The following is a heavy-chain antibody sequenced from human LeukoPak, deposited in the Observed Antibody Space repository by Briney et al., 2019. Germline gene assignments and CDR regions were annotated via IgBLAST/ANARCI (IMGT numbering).Heavy chain of an antibody. CDR3: ARRSAFEGILDY. D-gene: IGHD3-3*02. CDR1: GYRFTSYV. J-gene: IGHJ4*02. V-gene: IGHV5-51*01. CDR2: IYPGDSDT. Sequence: GESLKISRKGTGYRFTSYVIGWGRQMPGKGLGLRGIIYPGDSDTRYSPSFQGQVTISADKSISTAYLQWSSLKASDTAMYYCARRSAFEGILDYWGRGTLVTVSS.